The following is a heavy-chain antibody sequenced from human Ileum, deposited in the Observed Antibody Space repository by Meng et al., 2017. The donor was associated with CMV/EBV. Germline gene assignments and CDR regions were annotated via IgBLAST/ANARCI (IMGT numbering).Heavy chain of an antibody. V-gene: IGHV3-74*01. CDR2: VNTNRGYT. J-gene: IGHJ4*02. Sequence: LSCAASGFTFRGSWMNWVRQAPGKGLVWVSRVNTNRGYTTYADSVKGRFTISRDNAKNTLYLQMSSLRPEDTAVYYCAGGDSGYVLNWGQGVLVTVSS. CDR3: AGGDSGYVLN. CDR1: GFTFRGSW. D-gene: IGHD3-22*01.